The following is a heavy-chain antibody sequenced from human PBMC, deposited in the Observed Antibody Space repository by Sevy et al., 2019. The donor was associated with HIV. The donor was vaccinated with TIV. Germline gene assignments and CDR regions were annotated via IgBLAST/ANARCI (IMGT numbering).Heavy chain of an antibody. D-gene: IGHD3-22*01. CDR3: ASQPQYYYDSSGYPQYYFDY. CDR2: IYYSGST. V-gene: IGHV4-59*13. CDR1: GGTISSYY. J-gene: IGHJ4*02. Sequence: SETLSLTCTVSGGTISSYYWSWIGQPPGKGLEWIGYIYYSGSTNYNPSLKSRVTISVDTSKNQFSLKLSSVTAADTAVYYCASQPQYYYDSSGYPQYYFDYWGQRTLVTVSS.